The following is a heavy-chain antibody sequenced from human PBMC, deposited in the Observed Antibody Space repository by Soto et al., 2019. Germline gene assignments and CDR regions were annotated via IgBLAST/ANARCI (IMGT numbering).Heavy chain of an antibody. CDR2: TYYRSKWYN. J-gene: IGHJ5*02. Sequence: QTLSLTCVISGDSVSSNSAAWNWIRQSPSRGLEWLGRTYYRSKWYNDYAVSVRSRITINPDTSKNQFSLQLNSVTPEDTAVYYCAIGIAAGRRDWIDPCGQRTMVRVSS. D-gene: IGHD6-13*01. CDR3: AIGIAAGRRDWIDP. CDR1: GDSVSSNSAA. V-gene: IGHV6-1*01.